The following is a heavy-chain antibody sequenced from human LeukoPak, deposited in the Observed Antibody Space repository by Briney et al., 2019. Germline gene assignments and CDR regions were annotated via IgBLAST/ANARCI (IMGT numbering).Heavy chain of an antibody. CDR1: GYTFTGYY. CDR3: ARAGNRGSHDHIGY. J-gene: IGHJ4*02. V-gene: IGHV1-2*02. Sequence: ASVKVSCTASGYTFTGYYMHWVRQAPGQGLEWMGWINPNSGGTNYAQKFQGRVTMTRDTSISTAYMELSRLRSDDTAVYYCARAGNRGSHDHIGYWGQGTLVTVSS. D-gene: IGHD1-26*01. CDR2: INPNSGGT.